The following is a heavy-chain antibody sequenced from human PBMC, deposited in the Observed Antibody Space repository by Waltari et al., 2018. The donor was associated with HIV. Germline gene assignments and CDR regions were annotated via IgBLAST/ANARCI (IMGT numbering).Heavy chain of an antibody. CDR3: ARDLLGILTGYSAAPV. CDR1: GFTFSSYW. Sequence: EVQLVESGGGLVQPGGSLRLSCAASGFTFSSYWMSWVRQAPGKGLEWVANIKQDGSEKYYVDSVKGRFTISRDNAKNSLYLQMNSLRAEDTAVYYCARDLLGILTGYSAAPVWGQGTLVTVSS. CDR2: IKQDGSEK. J-gene: IGHJ4*02. V-gene: IGHV3-7*01. D-gene: IGHD3-9*01.